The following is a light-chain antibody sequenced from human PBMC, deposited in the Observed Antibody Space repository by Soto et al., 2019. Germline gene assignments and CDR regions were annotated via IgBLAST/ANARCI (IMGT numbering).Light chain of an antibody. CDR1: SSNIGNNA. CDR3: AAWDDSLNGR. V-gene: IGLV1-36*01. Sequence: QSVLTQPPSVSEAPRQRVTISCSGSSSNIGNNAVNWYQQLPGKAPKLLIYYDDLLPSGVSDRFSGSKSGPSASLAISGLQSEDEADYYCAAWDDSLNGRFGGGTKLTVL. J-gene: IGLJ2*01. CDR2: YDD.